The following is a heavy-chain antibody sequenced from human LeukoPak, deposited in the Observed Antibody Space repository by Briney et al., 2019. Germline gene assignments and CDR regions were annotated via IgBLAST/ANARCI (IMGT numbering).Heavy chain of an antibody. V-gene: IGHV3-23*01. J-gene: IGHJ6*04. D-gene: IGHD3-10*02. CDR3: AELGITMIGGV. Sequence: GGSLRLSCAASGFTFSSYGMSWVRQAPGKGLEWVSAISGSGGSTYYADSVKGRFTISRDNAKNSLFLQMNSLRAEDTAVYYCAELGITMIGGVWGKGTTVTISS. CDR1: GFTFSSYG. CDR2: ISGSGGST.